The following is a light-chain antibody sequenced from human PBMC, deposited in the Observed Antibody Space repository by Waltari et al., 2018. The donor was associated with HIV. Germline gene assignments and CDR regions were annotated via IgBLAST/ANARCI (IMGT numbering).Light chain of an antibody. V-gene: IGLV2-8*01. Sequence: QSALTQPPSASGSPGRSVTISCNGTSSDVGGYNFVSWYQQHPGKAPNLLIFEATKRPSGVPDRFSGSKSGNTASLTVSGLQAEDEADYYCSSYAGSSTLMFGGGTKLTVL. CDR2: EAT. CDR3: SSYAGSSTLM. J-gene: IGLJ3*02. CDR1: SSDVGGYNF.